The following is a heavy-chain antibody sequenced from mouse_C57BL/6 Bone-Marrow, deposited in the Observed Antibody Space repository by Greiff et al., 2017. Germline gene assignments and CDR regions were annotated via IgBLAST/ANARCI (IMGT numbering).Heavy chain of an antibody. D-gene: IGHD1-1*01. CDR2: IHPNSGST. CDR1: GYTFTSYW. CDR3: ARYYYGNSAWFAY. J-gene: IGHJ3*01. Sequence: QVQLQQPGAELVKPGASVTLSCKASGYTFTSYWMHWVKQRPGQGLEWIGMIHPNSGSTNYNEKFKSKATLTVDKSSSTAYMQLSSLTSEDSAVYYCARYYYGNSAWFAYWGQGTLVTVAA. V-gene: IGHV1-64*01.